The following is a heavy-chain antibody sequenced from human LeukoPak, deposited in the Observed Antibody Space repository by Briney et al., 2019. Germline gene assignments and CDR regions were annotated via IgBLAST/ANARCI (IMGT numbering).Heavy chain of an antibody. Sequence: PGGSLRLSCAASGFTFSSFGMHWVRQAPGKGLEWVAVIWYDGSNKYYADSVKGRSTISRDNSKNTLYLQMNSLRAEDTAVYYCARGSIPPDYWGQGTLVTVSS. CDR3: ARGSIPPDY. CDR1: GFTFSSFG. D-gene: IGHD6-6*01. V-gene: IGHV3-33*01. J-gene: IGHJ4*02. CDR2: IWYDGSNK.